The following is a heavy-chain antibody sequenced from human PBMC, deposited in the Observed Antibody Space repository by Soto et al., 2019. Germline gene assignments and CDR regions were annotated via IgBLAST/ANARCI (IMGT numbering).Heavy chain of an antibody. J-gene: IGHJ4*02. Sequence: ASVKVSCKACGYTFTSCAMHWVRQAPGQRLEWMGWINAGNGNTKYSQKFQGRVTITRDTSASTAYMELSSLRSEDTAVYYCARGLNGYLHYFDYWGQGTPVTVSS. CDR1: GYTFTSCA. V-gene: IGHV1-3*01. CDR2: INAGNGNT. D-gene: IGHD5-18*01. CDR3: ARGLNGYLHYFDY.